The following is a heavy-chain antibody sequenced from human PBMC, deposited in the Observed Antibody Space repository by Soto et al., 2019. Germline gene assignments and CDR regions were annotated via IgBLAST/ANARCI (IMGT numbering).Heavy chain of an antibody. V-gene: IGHV4-39*07. Sequence: SETLSLTCTVSGGSISSSSYYWGWIRQPPGKGLEWIGSIYYSGSTYYNPSLKSRVTISVDTSKNQFSLKLSSVTAADTAVYYCARLRDYYGSGSYYNLDAFDIWGQGTMVTVSS. CDR3: ARLRDYYGSGSYYNLDAFDI. J-gene: IGHJ3*02. D-gene: IGHD3-10*01. CDR2: IYYSGST. CDR1: GGSISSSSYY.